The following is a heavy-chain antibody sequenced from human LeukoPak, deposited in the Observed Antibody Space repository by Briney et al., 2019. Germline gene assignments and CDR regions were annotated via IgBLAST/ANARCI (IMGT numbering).Heavy chain of an antibody. CDR1: GFTFSSYG. J-gene: IGHJ4*02. D-gene: IGHD6-13*01. Sequence: GGSLRLSCAASGFTFSSYGMHWVRQAPGKGLEWVAFIRYDGSNKYYADSVKGRFTISRDNSKNTLYLQMNSLRAEDTAVYYCARVSSSWYGDRFDYWGQGTLVTVSS. V-gene: IGHV3-30*02. CDR2: IRYDGSNK. CDR3: ARVSSSWYGDRFDY.